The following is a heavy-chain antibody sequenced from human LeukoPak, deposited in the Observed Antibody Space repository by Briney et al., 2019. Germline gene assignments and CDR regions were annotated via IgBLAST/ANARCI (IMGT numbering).Heavy chain of an antibody. CDR3: ATSALDYGDFDSLFDY. V-gene: IGHV4-4*07. J-gene: IGHJ4*02. CDR1: GGSISSYY. CDR2: IYSSGST. D-gene: IGHD4-17*01. Sequence: SETLSLTCTVSGGSISSYYWSWIRQPAGKGLEWIGRIYSSGSTNYNPSLKSRVTMSVDTSKNQLSLKLTSVTAADTAVYYCATSALDYGDFDSLFDYWGQGTLVTVSS.